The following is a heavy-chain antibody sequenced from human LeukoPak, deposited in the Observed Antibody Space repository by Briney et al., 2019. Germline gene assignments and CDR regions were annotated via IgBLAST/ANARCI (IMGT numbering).Heavy chain of an antibody. Sequence: GGSLRLSCAASGFTFSSYSMNWVRQAPGKGLEWVSSISSSSSYIYYADSVKGRFTISRDNAKNSLYLQMNSLRAEDTAVYYCAKVLPTMIVVVITSPFDYWGQGTLVTVSS. J-gene: IGHJ4*02. D-gene: IGHD3-22*01. CDR2: ISSSSSYI. CDR3: AKVLPTMIVVVITSPFDY. CDR1: GFTFSSYS. V-gene: IGHV3-21*04.